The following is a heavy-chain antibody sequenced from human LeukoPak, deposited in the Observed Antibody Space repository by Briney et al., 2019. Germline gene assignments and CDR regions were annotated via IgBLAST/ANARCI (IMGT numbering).Heavy chain of an antibody. CDR2: ISGSGGTT. D-gene: IGHD2-15*01. Sequence: GGSLRLSCAGSGSTFSSYAVTWVRQAPGKGLEWVSSISGSGGTTYNADSVRGRFTLSRDNSKNTVYLQMSRLSAGDTALYYCAIGVPGVVAATYFDHWGQATLVTVSS. V-gene: IGHV3-23*01. CDR3: AIGVPGVVAATYFDH. CDR1: GSTFSSYA. J-gene: IGHJ4*02.